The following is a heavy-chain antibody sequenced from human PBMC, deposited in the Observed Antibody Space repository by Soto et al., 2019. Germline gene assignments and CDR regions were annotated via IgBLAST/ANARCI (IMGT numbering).Heavy chain of an antibody. Sequence: QVQLVQSGAEVKKPGASVKVSCKASGYTFTSYDINWVRQATGQGLEWMGWMNPNSGNTGSAQKFQGRVTMTRNTSKSTAYMSLGTLSAEETAVYYCARAPGHIVVVVSATSNWFDPWVPGPLVTVSP. J-gene: IGHJ5*02. CDR3: ARAPGHIVVVVSATSNWFDP. D-gene: IGHD2-15*01. V-gene: IGHV1-8*01. CDR1: GYTFTSYD. CDR2: MNPNSGNT.